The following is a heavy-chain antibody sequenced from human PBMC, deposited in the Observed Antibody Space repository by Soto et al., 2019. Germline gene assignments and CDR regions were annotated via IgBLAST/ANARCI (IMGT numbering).Heavy chain of an antibody. CDR1: GKTFTDNG. J-gene: IGHJ4*02. V-gene: IGHV1-18*01. CDR3: ARADAVITINFDY. CDR2: ISPYNDNT. Sequence: VASVKVSCKASGKTFTDNGINWWRRAPGQGLEWMGWISPYNDNTNYAQKFQDRVTMTTDTSTRTAYLELRSLRSDDTAVYYCARADAVITINFDYWGQGTLVTVSS. D-gene: IGHD3-9*01.